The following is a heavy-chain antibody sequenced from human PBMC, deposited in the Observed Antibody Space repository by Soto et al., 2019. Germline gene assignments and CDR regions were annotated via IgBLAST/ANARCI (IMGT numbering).Heavy chain of an antibody. V-gene: IGHV3-33*01. D-gene: IGHD2-21*01. CDR3: ARCKQKVMHCAVDV. CDR1: GFIFSSYG. Sequence: QVHLVESGGGAVQPGRSLRVSCEASGFIFSSYGMHWVRQAPGKGLEWVAFINYDGSNKFYRDSVKGRFTISRDNSKNTLYLQMSSLRGEDTAVYYCARCKQKVMHCAVDVWGQGATVTVTS. CDR2: INYDGSNK. J-gene: IGHJ6*02.